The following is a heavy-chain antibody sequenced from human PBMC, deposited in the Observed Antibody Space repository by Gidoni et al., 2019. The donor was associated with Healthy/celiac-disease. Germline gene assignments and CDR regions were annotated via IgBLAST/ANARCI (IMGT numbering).Heavy chain of an antibody. D-gene: IGHD6-13*01. J-gene: IGHJ6*02. CDR2: ISGSGGST. Sequence: EVQLLESGGGLVQPGASLSLPCAASGFTFRSHAMSWVRQAPGTGLGWVSAISGSGGSTYYADSVKGRFTISRDNSKNTLNLQMNSLRAEDTAVYYCAKGLPAGSSWGAYGMDVWGQGTTVTVSS. V-gene: IGHV3-23*01. CDR1: GFTFRSHA. CDR3: AKGLPAGSSWGAYGMDV.